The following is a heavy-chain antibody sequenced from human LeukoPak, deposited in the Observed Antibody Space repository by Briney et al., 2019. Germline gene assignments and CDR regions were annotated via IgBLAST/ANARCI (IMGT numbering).Heavy chain of an antibody. D-gene: IGHD3-16*01. CDR1: GYTFTGCY. CDR2: INPNSGGT. V-gene: IGHV1-2*02. Sequence: ASVKVSCKASGYTFTGCYIHWVRQAPGQGLEWMGWINPNSGGTNYAQKFQGRVTMTRDTSINTAYMELSRLRSDDTAVYYCAKTPPVSPYYFDYWGQGTLVTVSS. CDR3: AKTPPVSPYYFDY. J-gene: IGHJ4*02.